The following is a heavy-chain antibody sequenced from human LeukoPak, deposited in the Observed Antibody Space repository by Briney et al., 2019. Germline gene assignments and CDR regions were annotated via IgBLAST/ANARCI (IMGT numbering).Heavy chain of an antibody. Sequence: PGGPLRLSCAASGFTFSSYSMNWVRQAPGKGLEWVSSINSSSSYIYYADSVKGGFTISRENAKYSLYLQMDSLRAEDTAVYYCARDRGIAAAVTYYFDYWGQGTLVTVSS. V-gene: IGHV3-21*01. J-gene: IGHJ4*02. CDR2: INSSSSYI. CDR3: ARDRGIAAAVTYYFDY. D-gene: IGHD6-13*01. CDR1: GFTFSSYS.